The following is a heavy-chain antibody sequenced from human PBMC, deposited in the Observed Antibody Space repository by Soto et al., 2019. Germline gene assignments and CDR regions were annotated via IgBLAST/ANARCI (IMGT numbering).Heavy chain of an antibody. J-gene: IGHJ3*02. CDR3: ATKGSGSYDPTDAFDI. D-gene: IGHD1-26*01. CDR2: IIPILGIA. CDR1: GGTFSSYT. V-gene: IGHV1-69*02. Sequence: QVQLVQSGAEVKKPGSSVKVSCKASGGTFSSYTISWVRQAPGQGLEWMGRIIPILGIANYAQKFQGRVTITXXKXKXXTYMELSSLRSEDTAVYYCATKGSGSYDPTDAFDIWGQGTMVTVSS.